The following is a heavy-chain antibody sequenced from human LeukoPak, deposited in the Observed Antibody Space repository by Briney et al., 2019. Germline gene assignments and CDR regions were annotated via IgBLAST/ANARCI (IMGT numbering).Heavy chain of an antibody. CDR2: IRSKANSYAT. Sequence: GGSLKLSCAASGFTFSGSAMHWVRQASGKGLEWVGRIRSKANSYATAYAASVKGRFTISRDDSKNTAYLQMNSLKTEGTAVYHCTSRSPGIAVAGRDYWGQGTLVTVSS. CDR1: GFTFSGSA. D-gene: IGHD6-19*01. CDR3: TSRSPGIAVAGRDY. V-gene: IGHV3-73*01. J-gene: IGHJ4*02.